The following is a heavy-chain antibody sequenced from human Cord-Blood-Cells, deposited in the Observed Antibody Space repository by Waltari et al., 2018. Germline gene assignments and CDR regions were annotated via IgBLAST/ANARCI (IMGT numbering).Heavy chain of an antibody. CDR1: GYTFTGYY. D-gene: IGHD1-26*01. Sequence: QVQLVQSGAEVKKPGASVKVSCKASGYTFTGYYMHGVRQAPGQGLEWRGEINPSSGGTNYAQKFQGRGTMTRDTSISTAYMELSRLRSDDTAVYYCARDQGGSYYWFDPWGQGTLVTVSS. J-gene: IGHJ5*02. CDR2: INPSSGGT. V-gene: IGHV1-2*02. CDR3: ARDQGGSYYWFDP.